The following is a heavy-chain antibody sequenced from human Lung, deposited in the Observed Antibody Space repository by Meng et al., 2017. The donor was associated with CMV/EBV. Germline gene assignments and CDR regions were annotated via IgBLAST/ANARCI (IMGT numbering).Heavy chain of an antibody. CDR1: GFSLSNARMG. D-gene: IGHD2-2*01. Sequence: SGPXLVXPTETLTLTCTVSGFSLSNARMGVSWIRQPPGKALEWLAHIFSNDEKSYSTSLKSRLTISKDTSKSQVVLTMTNMDPVDTATYYCARIPAAIGGYYYYGMDVWGQGTTVTVSS. CDR3: ARIPAAIGGYYYYGMDV. J-gene: IGHJ6*02. CDR2: IFSNDEK. V-gene: IGHV2-26*01.